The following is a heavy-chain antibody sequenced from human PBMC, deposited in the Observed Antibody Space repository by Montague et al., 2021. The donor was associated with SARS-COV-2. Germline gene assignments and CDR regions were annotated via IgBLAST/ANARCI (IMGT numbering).Heavy chain of an antibody. J-gene: IGHJ4*02. CDR2: ISSDGSYK. V-gene: IGHV3-30-3*01. CDR3: ARDLLRHKGGFDS. CDR1: GFTFTSYS. Sequence: SLRLSCAASGFTFTSYSMNWVRQAPGKGLEALSVISSDGSYKYYADPVKGRFTISRDNSRNTLYLQMNSLRPEDTAVYYCARDLLRHKGGFDSWGQGTRVTVSS. D-gene: IGHD2/OR15-2a*01.